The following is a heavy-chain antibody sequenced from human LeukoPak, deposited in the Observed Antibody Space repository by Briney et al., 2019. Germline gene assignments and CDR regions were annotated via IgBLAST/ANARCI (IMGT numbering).Heavy chain of an antibody. CDR2: ITGGGTNR. Sequence: GGSLRLSCVASGFTFSNYAMSWVRQAPGKGLEWVSAITGGGTNRYYADSLKGRFTTSRDNSKNTVFLQMNSLRHEDTAIYYCVIWGDYDVLTAYYVPDFWGQGTLVTVSS. CDR1: GFTFSNYA. CDR3: VIWGDYDVLTAYYVPDF. J-gene: IGHJ4*02. V-gene: IGHV3-23*01. D-gene: IGHD3-9*01.